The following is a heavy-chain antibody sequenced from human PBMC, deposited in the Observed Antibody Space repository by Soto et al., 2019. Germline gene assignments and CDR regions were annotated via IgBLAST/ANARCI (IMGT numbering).Heavy chain of an antibody. Sequence: SVKVSCKASGGTFSSYAISWVRQAPGQGLEWMGGIIPIFGTAHYAQKFQGRVTITADESTSTAYMELSSLRSEDTAVYYCASMGRYTAMAIPTFDYWGQGTLVTVSS. CDR3: ASMGRYTAMAIPTFDY. D-gene: IGHD5-18*01. V-gene: IGHV1-69*13. J-gene: IGHJ4*02. CDR1: GGTFSSYA. CDR2: IIPIFGTA.